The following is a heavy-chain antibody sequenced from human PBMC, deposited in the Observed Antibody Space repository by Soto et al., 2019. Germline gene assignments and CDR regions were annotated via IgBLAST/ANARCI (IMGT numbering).Heavy chain of an antibody. D-gene: IGHD3-9*01. CDR2: INHSGST. CDR3: ARGLAVLRYFDWSNWFDP. Sequence: SETLSVTCAVYGGSFSGYYWSWIRQPPGKGLEWIGEINHSGSTNYNPSLKSRVTISVDTSKNQFSLKLSSVTAADTAVYYCARGLAVLRYFDWSNWFDPWGQGTLVTVSS. CDR1: GGSFSGYY. J-gene: IGHJ5*02. V-gene: IGHV4-34*01.